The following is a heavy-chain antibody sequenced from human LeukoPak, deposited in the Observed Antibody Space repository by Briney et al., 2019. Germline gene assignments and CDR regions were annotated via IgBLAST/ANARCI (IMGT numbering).Heavy chain of an antibody. J-gene: IGHJ6*03. Sequence: GGSLRLSCAASGFTFSSYGMHWVRQAPGKGLEGVAFIRYDGSNKYYADSVKGRFTISRDNSKNTLYLQMNRLRAEDTAVYYCAKDPVIAASGHYYCYYMDVWGKGTTVTVSS. D-gene: IGHD6-13*01. CDR1: GFTFSSYG. V-gene: IGHV3-30*02. CDR3: AKDPVIAASGHYYCYYMDV. CDR2: IRYDGSNK.